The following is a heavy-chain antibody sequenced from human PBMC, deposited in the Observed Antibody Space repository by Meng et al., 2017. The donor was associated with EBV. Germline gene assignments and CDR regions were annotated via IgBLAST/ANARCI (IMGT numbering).Heavy chain of an antibody. CDR2: TNEDGGIT. J-gene: IGHJ4*02. CDR1: GFTFSRFW. CDR3: SRDLAGPFDD. V-gene: IGHV3-74*01. Sequence: VECGGGPVRPGGSLRISCAVSGFTFSRFWMHWVRQVPGKGLVWVARTNEDGGITNYADSVKGRFIISRDNTRNTLYLQMNSLRDEDTAVYFCSRDLAGPFDDWGQGTLVTVFS.